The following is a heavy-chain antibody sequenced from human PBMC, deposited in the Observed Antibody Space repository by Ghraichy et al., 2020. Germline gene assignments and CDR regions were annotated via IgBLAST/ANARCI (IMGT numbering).Heavy chain of an antibody. CDR3: AKDETDSYGSPWFDP. D-gene: IGHD5-18*01. CDR1: GFTFSSYA. J-gene: IGHJ5*02. V-gene: IGHV3-23*01. CDR2: ISGSGGST. Sequence: GGSLRLSCAASGFTFSSYAMSWVRQAPGKGLEWVSAISGSGGSTYYADSVKGRFTISRDNSKNTLYLQMNSLRAEDTAVYYCAKDETDSYGSPWFDPWGQGTLVTVSS.